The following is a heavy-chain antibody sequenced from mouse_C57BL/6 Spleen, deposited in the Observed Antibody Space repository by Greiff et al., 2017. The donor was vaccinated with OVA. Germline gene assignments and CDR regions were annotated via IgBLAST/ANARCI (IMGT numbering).Heavy chain of an antibody. J-gene: IGHJ4*01. CDR1: GYTFTSYW. Sequence: QVQLQQPGAELVKPGASVKMSCKASGYTFTSYWITWVKQRPGQGLEWIGDIYPGSGSTNYNEKFKSKATLTVDTSSSTAYMQLSSLTSEDSAVYYCARYRNGNYDAMDYWGQGTSVTVSS. CDR3: ARYRNGNYDAMDY. CDR2: IYPGSGST. V-gene: IGHV1-55*01. D-gene: IGHD2-1*01.